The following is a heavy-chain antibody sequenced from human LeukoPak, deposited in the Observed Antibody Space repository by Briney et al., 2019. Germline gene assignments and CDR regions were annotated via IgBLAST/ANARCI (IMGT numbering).Heavy chain of an antibody. J-gene: IGHJ3*02. V-gene: IGHV3-23*01. Sequence: ETLSLTCTVSGGSISSSSFYWGWIRQPPGKGLEWVSSTIGSGGRTYYTDSVKGRFTLSRDNSKNTLFLHMDNLRADDTAVYYCTKDPNGDYIGAFDMWGPGTKVTVSS. CDR3: TKDPNGDYIGAFDM. D-gene: IGHD2-21*02. CDR1: GGSISSSS. CDR2: TIGSGGRT.